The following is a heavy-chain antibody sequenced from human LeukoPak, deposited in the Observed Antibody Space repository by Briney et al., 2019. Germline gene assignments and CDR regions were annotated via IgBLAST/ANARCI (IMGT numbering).Heavy chain of an antibody. V-gene: IGHV1-46*01. CDR3: ARAEQQLVPVY. D-gene: IGHD6-13*01. Sequence: GASVKVSCKASGYTFTSYYIHWVRQAPGQGLQWMGIINPSGGSTTYAQKFQGRVTMTRDTSTSTVYMELSSLRSEDTAVYYCARAEQQLVPVYWGQGTLVTVSS. CDR1: GYTFTSYY. J-gene: IGHJ4*02. CDR2: INPSGGST.